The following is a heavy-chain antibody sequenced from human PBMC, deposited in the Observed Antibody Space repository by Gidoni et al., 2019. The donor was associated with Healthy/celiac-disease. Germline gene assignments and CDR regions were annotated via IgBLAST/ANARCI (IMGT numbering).Heavy chain of an antibody. CDR3: ARAIVATSDFDY. V-gene: IGHV3-30-3*01. J-gene: IGHJ4*02. D-gene: IGHD5-12*01. Sequence: HWVRQAPGKGLEWVAVISYDGSNKYYADSVKGRFTISRDNSKNTLYLQMNSLRAEDTAVYYCARAIVATSDFDYWGQGTLVTVSS. CDR2: ISYDGSNK.